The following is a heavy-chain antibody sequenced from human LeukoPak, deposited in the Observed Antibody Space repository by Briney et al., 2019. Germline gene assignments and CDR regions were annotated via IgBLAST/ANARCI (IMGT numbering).Heavy chain of an antibody. D-gene: IGHD2-2*01. CDR2: IYYSGST. CDR3: ARDKVVVVPAATSYNYYYYGMGV. Sequence: SETLSLTCTVSGGSISSYYWSWIRQPPGKGLEWIGYIYYSGSTNYNPSLKSRVTISVDTSKNQFSLKLSSVTAADTAVYYCARDKVVVVPAATSYNYYYYGMGVWGQGTTVTVSS. V-gene: IGHV4-59*01. J-gene: IGHJ6*02. CDR1: GGSISSYY.